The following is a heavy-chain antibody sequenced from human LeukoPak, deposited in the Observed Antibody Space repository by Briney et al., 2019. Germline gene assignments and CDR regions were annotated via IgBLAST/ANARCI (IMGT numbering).Heavy chain of an antibody. CDR1: GFTFSGYG. Sequence: GGSLRLSCAASGFTFSGYGMRWVRQAPGKWLEWVAVIWYDGSNKYYADSVKGRFTISRDNSKNTLYLQMNSLRAEDTAVYYCAKQFAPGSLASFDYWGQGTLVTVSS. V-gene: IGHV3-33*06. CDR2: IWYDGSNK. CDR3: AKQFAPGSLASFDY. J-gene: IGHJ4*02. D-gene: IGHD3-3*02.